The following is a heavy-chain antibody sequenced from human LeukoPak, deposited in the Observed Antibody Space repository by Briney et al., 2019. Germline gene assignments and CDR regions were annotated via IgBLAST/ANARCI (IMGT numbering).Heavy chain of an antibody. CDR2: IWFDGSNS. Sequence: GTSLRLSCAASGFAFSGYGMHWVRQAPGKGLEWVALIWFDGSNSAYADSVKGRFTISRDNSKNTLLMQMNSLRVEDTAVYYCAKDKAAGYSAYDWIPDNWGQGTLVTVSS. CDR3: AKDKAAGYSAYDWIPDN. CDR1: GFAFSGYG. V-gene: IGHV3-33*06. D-gene: IGHD5-12*01. J-gene: IGHJ4*02.